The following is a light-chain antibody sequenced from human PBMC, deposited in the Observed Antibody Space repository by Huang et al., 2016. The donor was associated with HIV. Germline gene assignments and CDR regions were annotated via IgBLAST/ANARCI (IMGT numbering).Light chain of an antibody. J-gene: IGKJ4*01. Sequence: DIQVTQSPSSLSASVGDRVTITCRTSQRISSHLSCDQQKIGKGPKLLIYSSTVLQSGVPSRFTGSGSGTDFTLTINSLQPEDFATYYCQQTYSAPVTFGGGTRVEIK. V-gene: IGKV1-39*01. CDR2: SST. CDR1: QRISSH. CDR3: QQTYSAPVT.